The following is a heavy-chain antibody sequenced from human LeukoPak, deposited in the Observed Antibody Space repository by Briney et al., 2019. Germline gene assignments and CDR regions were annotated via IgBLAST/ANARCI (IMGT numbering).Heavy chain of an antibody. D-gene: IGHD6-13*01. CDR2: IWYDGSNK. J-gene: IGHJ6*02. CDR1: EFTFRDFG. V-gene: IGHV3-33*01. CDR3: ARVGSWGLLSYPNYYGMDV. Sequence: GGSLRLSCAASEFTFRDFGMHCVRQPPGKGLEWVAVIWYDGSNKYYAESVKGRFTISRDNSKNTLYLQMNSLRAEDTAVYYCARVGSWGLLSYPNYYGMDVWGQGTTVTVSS.